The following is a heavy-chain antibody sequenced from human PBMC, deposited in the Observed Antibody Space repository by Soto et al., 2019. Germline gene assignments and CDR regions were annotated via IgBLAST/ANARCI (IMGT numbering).Heavy chain of an antibody. CDR2: ISAYNGNT. Sequence: ASVNVSCKASGYTFTSYGISWVRQAPGQGLEWMGWISAYNGNTNYAQKLQGRVTMTTDTSTSTAYMELRSLRSDDTAVYYCARDFSGWSAFDIWGQGTMVTVSS. CDR1: GYTFTSYG. J-gene: IGHJ3*02. D-gene: IGHD6-19*01. V-gene: IGHV1-18*01. CDR3: ARDFSGWSAFDI.